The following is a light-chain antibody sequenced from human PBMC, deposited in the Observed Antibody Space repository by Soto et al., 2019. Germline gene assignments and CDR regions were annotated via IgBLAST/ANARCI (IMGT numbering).Light chain of an antibody. J-gene: IGKJ1*01. CDR2: GAS. CDR1: QSVDSN. CDR3: QQYNNWWT. Sequence: EILMTQSPSTLSGSAGEGATLSCRASQSVDSNLAWYQQKPVQSPRLLIYGASTRATGISARFSGSGSGTEFTLTISSLQSEDFGVYYCQQYNNWWTFGQGTKVDIK. V-gene: IGKV3-15*01.